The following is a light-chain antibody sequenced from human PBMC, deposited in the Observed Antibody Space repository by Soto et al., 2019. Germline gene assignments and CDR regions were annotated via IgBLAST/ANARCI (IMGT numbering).Light chain of an antibody. CDR3: SSYTGTSPPLV. V-gene: IGLV2-14*02. CDR1: SSDVGSYNL. CDR2: EVS. Sequence: QSVLTQPASVSGSPGQSITISCTGTSSDVGSYNLVSWYQQHPGKASKLMISEVSNRPSGVSNRFSGSKSGNTASLTISGLQAEDEADYYCSSYTGTSPPLVFGGGTKLTVL. J-gene: IGLJ3*02.